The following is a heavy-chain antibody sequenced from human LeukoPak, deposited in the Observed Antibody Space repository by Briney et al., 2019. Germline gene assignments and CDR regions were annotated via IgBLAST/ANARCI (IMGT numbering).Heavy chain of an antibody. Sequence: GGSLRLSCAASGFTFSSYAMSWVRQAPGKGLEWVAVISYDGSNKYYADSVKGRFTISRDNSKNTLYLQMNSLRAEDTAVYYCARDRGSGWYYFDYWGQGTLVTVSS. J-gene: IGHJ4*02. D-gene: IGHD6-19*01. V-gene: IGHV3-30-3*01. CDR2: ISYDGSNK. CDR1: GFTFSSYA. CDR3: ARDRGSGWYYFDY.